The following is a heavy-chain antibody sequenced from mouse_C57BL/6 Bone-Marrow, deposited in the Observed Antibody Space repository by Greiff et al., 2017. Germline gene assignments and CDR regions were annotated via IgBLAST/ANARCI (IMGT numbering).Heavy chain of an antibody. CDR2: ISSGGSYT. Sequence: EVQVVESGGDLVKPGGSLKLSCAASGFTFSSYGMSWVRQTPDKRLEWVATISSGGSYTYYPDSVKGRFTISRDNAKNTLYLQMSSLKSEDTAMYYCITTVVATDYWGQGTTLTVSS. D-gene: IGHD1-1*01. CDR3: ITTVVATDY. CDR1: GFTFSSYG. V-gene: IGHV5-6*01. J-gene: IGHJ2*01.